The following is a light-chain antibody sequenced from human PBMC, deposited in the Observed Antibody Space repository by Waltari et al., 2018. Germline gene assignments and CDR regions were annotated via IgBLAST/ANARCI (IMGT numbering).Light chain of an antibody. CDR3: CSYAGSSTLI. Sequence: QSALTQPASVSGSPGQSITIPCTGTSSDVGSYNLVSWYQPHPGKAPKLMLYEVSKWPSGVSNRFSGSKSGNTASLTISGLQAEDEADYYCCSYAGSSTLIFGGGTKLTVL. CDR1: SSDVGSYNL. V-gene: IGLV2-23*02. CDR2: EVS. J-gene: IGLJ2*01.